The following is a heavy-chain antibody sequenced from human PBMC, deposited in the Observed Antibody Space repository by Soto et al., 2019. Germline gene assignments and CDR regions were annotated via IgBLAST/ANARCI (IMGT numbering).Heavy chain of an antibody. D-gene: IGHD3-22*01. J-gene: IGHJ5*02. CDR2: ISYSGST. CDR1: GGSISDGYY. CDR3: ARRDRSGYSYWLDT. Sequence: TLSLTCTVSGGSISDGYYWSWIRQHPGKGLEWIGSISYSGSTSYNPSLKSRLTISVDRSKSQFSLNLSSVTAADTAVYYCARRDRSGYSYWLDTWGQGTLVTVSS. V-gene: IGHV4-31*03.